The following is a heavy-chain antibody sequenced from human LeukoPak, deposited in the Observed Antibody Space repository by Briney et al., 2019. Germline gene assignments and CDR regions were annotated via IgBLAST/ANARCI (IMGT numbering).Heavy chain of an antibody. CDR2: LSDSAVSS. CDR1: GFTFSTFA. Sequence: GSLRLSCAVSGFTFSTFAMNWVRQAPGKGLEWVSSLSDSAVSSYYADSVKGRFTISRDNSKNTLYLQMNSLRAEDTATYYCAKAPDSSGFPSYFDSWGQGTLVAVSS. D-gene: IGHD3-22*01. J-gene: IGHJ4*02. V-gene: IGHV3-23*01. CDR3: AKAPDSSGFPSYFDS.